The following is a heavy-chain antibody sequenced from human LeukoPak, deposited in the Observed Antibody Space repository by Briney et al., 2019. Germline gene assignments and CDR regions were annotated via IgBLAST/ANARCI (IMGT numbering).Heavy chain of an antibody. D-gene: IGHD2-21*01. J-gene: IGHJ4*02. V-gene: IGHV3-33*03. CDR1: GFTFSSYG. Sequence: GGSLRLSCAASGFTFSSYGMHWVRQAPGKGLEWVAVIWYDGSNKYYADSVKGRFTISRDNAKNSLFLQMNSLRAEDTALYYCTKGPTGLAFFDFWGQGTLVTVSS. CDR3: TKGPTGLAFFDF. CDR2: IWYDGSNK.